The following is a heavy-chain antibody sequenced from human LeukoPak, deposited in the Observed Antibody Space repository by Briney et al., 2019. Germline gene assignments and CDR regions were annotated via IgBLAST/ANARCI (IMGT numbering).Heavy chain of an antibody. J-gene: IGHJ5*02. D-gene: IGHD3-10*01. Sequence: PGGSLRLSCAASGFTFSSYEMNWVRQAPGKGPEWVSSISSSSSYIYYADSVKGRFTISRDNAKNSLYLQMNSLRAEDTAVYYCARDSGTTGEVKFDPWGQGTLVTVSS. V-gene: IGHV3-21*01. CDR2: ISSSSSYI. CDR1: GFTFSSYE. CDR3: ARDSGTTGEVKFDP.